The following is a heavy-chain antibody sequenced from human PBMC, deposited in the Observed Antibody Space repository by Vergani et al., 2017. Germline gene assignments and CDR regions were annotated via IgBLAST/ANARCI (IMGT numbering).Heavy chain of an antibody. D-gene: IGHD3-3*01. Sequence: QLQLQESGPGLVKPSETLSLTCTVSGGSISSSSYYWSWIRQPPGKGLEWIGYIYYSGSTNYNPSLKSRVTISVDTSKNQFSLKLSSVTAADTAVYYCARVYAGYDFWSGYYNYWYFDLWGRGTLVTVSS. CDR2: IYYSGST. CDR3: ARVYAGYDFWSGYYNYWYFDL. CDR1: GGSISSSSYY. V-gene: IGHV4-61*01. J-gene: IGHJ2*01.